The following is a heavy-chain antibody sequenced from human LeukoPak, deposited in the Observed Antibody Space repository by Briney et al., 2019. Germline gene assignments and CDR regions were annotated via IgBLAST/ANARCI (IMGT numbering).Heavy chain of an antibody. Sequence: SQTLSLTCTVSGGSISSGSYYWSWIRQPAGKGLEWIGRIYTSGSTNYNPSLKSRVTMSVDTSKNQFSLKLSSVTAADTAVYYCAREPLGVRGEEASFDYWGQGTLVTVSS. J-gene: IGHJ4*02. V-gene: IGHV4-61*02. D-gene: IGHD3-10*01. CDR2: IYTSGST. CDR1: GGSISSGSYY. CDR3: AREPLGVRGEEASFDY.